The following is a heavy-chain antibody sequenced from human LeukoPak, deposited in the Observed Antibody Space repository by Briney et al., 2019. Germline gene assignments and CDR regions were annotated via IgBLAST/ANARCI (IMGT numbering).Heavy chain of an antibody. CDR3: AHRPPNYYDSSGLGGFDY. V-gene: IGHV2-5*02. J-gene: IGHJ4*02. Sequence: SGPTLVKPTPILTLTCTFSGFAPGTSGVGVGWIRQPPGKALERLAPISRDDDKRYSPSLKSRLTITKDTSKNQVVLTMTNMDPVDTATYYCAHRPPNYYDSSGLGGFDYWGQGTLVTVSS. D-gene: IGHD3-22*01. CDR2: ISRDDDK. CDR1: GFAPGTSGVG.